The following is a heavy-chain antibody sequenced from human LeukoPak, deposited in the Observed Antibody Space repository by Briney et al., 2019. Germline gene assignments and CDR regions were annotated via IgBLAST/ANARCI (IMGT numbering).Heavy chain of an antibody. CDR1: GGSISSGGYY. V-gene: IGHV4-31*03. J-gene: IGHJ4*02. Sequence: SETLSLTCTVSGGSISSGGYYRSWIRQHPGKGLEWLGYIYYSGSTYYNPSLKSRVAISVDTSKNQFSLKLSSVTAADTAVYYCARDTPPRYSGYDWGVDYWGQGTLVTVSS. CDR2: IYYSGST. CDR3: ARDTPPRYSGYDWGVDY. D-gene: IGHD5-12*01.